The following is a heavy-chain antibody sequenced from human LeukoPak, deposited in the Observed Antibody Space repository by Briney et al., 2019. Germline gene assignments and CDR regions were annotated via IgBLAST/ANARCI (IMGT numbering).Heavy chain of an antibody. D-gene: IGHD3-22*01. J-gene: IGHJ3*02. CDR3: ARDGDDSSGYYAFDI. V-gene: IGHV3-48*02. CDR1: GFTFSSYS. Sequence: PGGSLRLSCAASGFTFSSYSMNWVRQAPGKGLEWVSYISSSSSTIYYPDSVKGRFTISRDNAKNSLYLQMNSLRDEDTAVYYCARDGDDSSGYYAFDIWGQGTMVTVSS. CDR2: ISSSSSTI.